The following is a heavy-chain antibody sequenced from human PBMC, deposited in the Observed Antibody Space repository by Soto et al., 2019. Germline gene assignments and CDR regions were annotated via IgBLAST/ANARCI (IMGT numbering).Heavy chain of an antibody. Sequence: GGSLRLSCAASGFTVSSNYMSRVRQAPGKGLEWVSVIYSGGSTYYADSVKGRFTISRDNSKNTLYLQMNSLRAEDTAVYYCARDKHTYYGMDVWGQGTTVTVSS. CDR2: IYSGGST. J-gene: IGHJ6*02. CDR1: GFTVSSNY. CDR3: ARDKHTYYGMDV. D-gene: IGHD2-21*01. V-gene: IGHV3-53*01.